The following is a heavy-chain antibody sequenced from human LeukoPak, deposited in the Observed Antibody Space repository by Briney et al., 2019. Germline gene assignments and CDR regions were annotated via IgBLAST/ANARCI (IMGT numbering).Heavy chain of an antibody. J-gene: IGHJ5*02. CDR2: INPNSGDT. V-gene: IGHV1-2*02. CDR1: GYTFTDYY. CDR3: ARGPFRNVDIAMVASRFDP. Sequence: ASVKVSCKASGYTFTDYYMHWVRQAPGQGLEWMGWINPNSGDTNYSQKFQGRVTMTKDTSITSAYMELSSLRSDDTALYYCARGPFRNVDIAMVASRFDPWGQGTLVTVSS. D-gene: IGHD5-18*01.